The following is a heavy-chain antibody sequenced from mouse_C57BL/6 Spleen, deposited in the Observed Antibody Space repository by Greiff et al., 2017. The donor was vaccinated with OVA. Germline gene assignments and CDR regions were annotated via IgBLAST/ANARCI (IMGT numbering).Heavy chain of an antibody. CDR3: ARNPIYYYGSSYPYWYFDV. CDR1: GFSLTSYG. CDR2: IWRGGST. Sequence: VQRVESGPGLVQPSQSLSITCTVSGFSLTSYGVHWVRQSPGKGLEWLGVIWRGGSTAYNAAFISRLSISKDNSKSQVFFKMYSLQADDTAIYYCARNPIYYYGSSYPYWYFDVWGTGTTVTVSS. J-gene: IGHJ1*03. D-gene: IGHD1-1*01. V-gene: IGHV2-2*01.